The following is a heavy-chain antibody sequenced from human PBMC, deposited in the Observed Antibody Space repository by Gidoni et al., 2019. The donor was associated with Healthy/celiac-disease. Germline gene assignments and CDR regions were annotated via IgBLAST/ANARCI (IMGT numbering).Heavy chain of an antibody. J-gene: IGHJ4*02. CDR1: GYSISSGYY. CDR3: ASEEMATIGY. D-gene: IGHD5-12*01. V-gene: IGHV4-38-2*02. CDR2: IYHSGST. Sequence: QVQLQESGPGLVKPSETLSLTCTVSGYSISSGYYWGWIRQPPGKGLEWIGSIYHSGSTYYNPSLKSRVTISVDTSKNQFSLKLSSVTAADTAVYYCASEEMATIGYWGQGTLVTVSS.